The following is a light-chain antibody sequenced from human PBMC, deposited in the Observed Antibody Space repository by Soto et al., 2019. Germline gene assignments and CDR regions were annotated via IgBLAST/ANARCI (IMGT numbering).Light chain of an antibody. CDR1: QSVYSN. V-gene: IGKV3D-15*01. CDR3: QQYARWPPYT. Sequence: EVVMMQSPATLSVSPGERATLSCRASQSVYSNVAWYQQKPGQAPRLLIYAASTRATGIPARFTGSGYGTEFTLTISSLQSEDFGVYSCQQYARWPPYTFGQGTKLEI. J-gene: IGKJ2*01. CDR2: AAS.